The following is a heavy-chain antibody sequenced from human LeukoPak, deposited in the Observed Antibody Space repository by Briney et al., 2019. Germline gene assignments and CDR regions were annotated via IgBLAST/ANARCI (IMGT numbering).Heavy chain of an antibody. V-gene: IGHV3-23*01. Sequence: GGSLTLSCAASRFIFSSYSMNGVRQAPGRALEWVSAISGSGGSTYYAESVKGRFIISRDNYKNTLYLQMNSMRAEDTAVYYWAKADSSLGYYYYYMDVWGKGTTVTVSS. CDR2: ISGSGGST. CDR1: RFIFSSYS. D-gene: IGHD6-6*01. CDR3: AKADSSLGYYYYYMDV. J-gene: IGHJ6*03.